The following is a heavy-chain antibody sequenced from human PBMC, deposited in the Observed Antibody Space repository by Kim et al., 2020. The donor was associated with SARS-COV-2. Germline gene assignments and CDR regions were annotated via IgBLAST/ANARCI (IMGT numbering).Heavy chain of an antibody. CDR1: GFTFGDYA. CDR3: AKDISKWTNYYDSSGYYLGAFDI. Sequence: GGSLRLSCAASGFTFGDYAMHWVRQAPGKGLEWVSGISWNSGSIGYADSVKGRFTISRDNAKNSLYLQMNSLRAEDTALYYCAKDISKWTNYYDSSGYYLGAFDIWGQGTMVTVSS. J-gene: IGHJ3*02. V-gene: IGHV3-9*01. CDR2: ISWNSGSI. D-gene: IGHD3-22*01.